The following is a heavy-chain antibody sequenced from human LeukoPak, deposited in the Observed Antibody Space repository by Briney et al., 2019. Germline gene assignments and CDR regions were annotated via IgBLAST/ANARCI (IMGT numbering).Heavy chain of an antibody. J-gene: IGHJ4*02. V-gene: IGHV3-20*04. CDR3: ARGGYSSSSSDY. CDR2: ISWNGGST. D-gene: IGHD6-13*01. Sequence: GSLRLSCAASGFTFDDYGMSWVRQAPGKGLEWVSGISWNGGSTGYADPVKGRFTISRDNAKNSLYLQMNSLRAEDTALYYCARGGYSSSSSDYWGQGTLVTVSS. CDR1: GFTFDDYG.